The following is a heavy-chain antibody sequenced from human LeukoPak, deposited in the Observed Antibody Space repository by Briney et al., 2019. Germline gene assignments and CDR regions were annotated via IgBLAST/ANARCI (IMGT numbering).Heavy chain of an antibody. J-gene: IGHJ3*02. V-gene: IGHV1-2*02. Sequence: ASVKVSCKASGYTFTGYYMHWVRQAPGQGLEWMGWINPNSGGTNYAQKFQGSVTMTRDTSISTAYMELSRLRSDDTAVYYCARDRVQLRAFDIWGQGTMVTVSS. D-gene: IGHD1-1*01. CDR1: GYTFTGYY. CDR2: INPNSGGT. CDR3: ARDRVQLRAFDI.